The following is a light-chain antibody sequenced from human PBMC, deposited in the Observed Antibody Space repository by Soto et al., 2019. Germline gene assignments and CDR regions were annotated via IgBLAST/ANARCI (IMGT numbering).Light chain of an antibody. CDR2: DVT. CDR3: SSKTTSSSTPVV. Sequence: QAALTQPASVSGSPGQSITISCTGTSSDVGAYNYVSWYQQHPGKAPELMIYDVTYRASGVSDRFSGSKSGNTASLTISGLRTEDEGDYYCSSKTTSSSTPVVFGGGTKLTVL. V-gene: IGLV2-14*01. J-gene: IGLJ3*02. CDR1: SSDVGAYNY.